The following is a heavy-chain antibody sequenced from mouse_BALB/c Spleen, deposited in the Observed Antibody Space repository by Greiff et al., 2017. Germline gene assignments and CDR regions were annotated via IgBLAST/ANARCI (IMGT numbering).Heavy chain of an antibody. CDR3: ASAPWFAY. V-gene: IGHV1-7*01. D-gene: IGHD3-1*01. CDR2: INPSTGYT. J-gene: IGHJ3*01. Sequence: VKLVESGAELAKPGASVKMSCKASGYTFTSYWMHWVKQRPGQGLEWIGYINPSTGYTEYNQKFKDKATLTADKSSSTAYMQLSSLTSEDSAVYYCASAPWFAYWGQGTLVTVSA. CDR1: GYTFTSYW.